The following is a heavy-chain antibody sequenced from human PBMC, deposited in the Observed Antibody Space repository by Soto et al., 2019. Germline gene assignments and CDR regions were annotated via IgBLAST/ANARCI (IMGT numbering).Heavy chain of an antibody. CDR1: GYTFTSYY. CDR2: INPSGGNT. J-gene: IGHJ4*02. Sequence: ASVKVSCKASGYTFTSYYMHWVRQAPGQGLEWMGIINPSGGNTSYAQKFQGRVTMTRDTSTSTVYMELRSLRSEDTAVYYCARESGRRTYYYDSSGYYYSFDYWGQGTLVTVSS. CDR3: ARESGRRTYYYDSSGYYYSFDY. D-gene: IGHD3-22*01. V-gene: IGHV1-46*01.